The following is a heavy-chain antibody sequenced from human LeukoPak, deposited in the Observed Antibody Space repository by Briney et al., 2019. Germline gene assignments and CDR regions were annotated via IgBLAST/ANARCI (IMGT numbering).Heavy chain of an antibody. CDR1: GYTFTGYY. CDR3: ATPRGISGAFDI. J-gene: IGHJ3*02. Sequence: ASVKVSCKASGYTFTGYYMHWVRQAPGQGLEWMGWIDPNSGGTNYAQKFQGRVTMTRDTSISTAYMELSRLRSDDTAVCYCATPRGISGAFDIWGQGTMVTVSS. V-gene: IGHV1-2*02. D-gene: IGHD3-16*01. CDR2: IDPNSGGT.